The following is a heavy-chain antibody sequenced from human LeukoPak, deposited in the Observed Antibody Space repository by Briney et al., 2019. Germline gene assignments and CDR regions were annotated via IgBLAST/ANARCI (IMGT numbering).Heavy chain of an antibody. CDR2: IYTSGST. J-gene: IGHJ5*02. Sequence: SETLSLTCTGSGGSISSYCWSWIRQPPGKGLEWIGYIYTSGSTNYKPSLKSQVTISVDTSKNQFSLKLSSVTAADTAVYYCARHPRRYSYGYWFDPWGQGTLVTVSS. D-gene: IGHD5-18*01. CDR1: GGSISSYC. V-gene: IGHV4-4*09. CDR3: ARHPRRYSYGYWFDP.